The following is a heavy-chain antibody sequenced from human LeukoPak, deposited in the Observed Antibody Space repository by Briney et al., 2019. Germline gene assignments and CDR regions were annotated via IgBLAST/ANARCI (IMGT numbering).Heavy chain of an antibody. J-gene: IGHJ4*02. Sequence: GGSLRLSCAASGFTFSNYWMSWVRQAPGKGLEWVANINQHGSENYYVDSVRGRFTISRDNAQNSLYLLMNSLRAEDTAVYYCARATYYDSSGYWGYYFDYWGQATLVTVSS. CDR1: GFTFSNYW. CDR2: INQHGSEN. CDR3: ARATYYDSSGYWGYYFDY. D-gene: IGHD3-22*01. V-gene: IGHV3-7*01.